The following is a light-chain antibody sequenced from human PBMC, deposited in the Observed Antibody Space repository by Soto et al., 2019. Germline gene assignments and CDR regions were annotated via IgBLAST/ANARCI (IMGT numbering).Light chain of an antibody. V-gene: IGKV3-20*01. J-gene: IGKJ4*02. Sequence: EIVLTQSPGTLSLSPGERATLSCRASQSVSSSYLAWDQQQPGQAPRLLIYGASSRATGIPDRFSGSGAGTDFTLTISRLEPEDVAVYYYQQYSSSPRTFGGGTKVEIK. CDR2: GAS. CDR1: QSVSSSY. CDR3: QQYSSSPRT.